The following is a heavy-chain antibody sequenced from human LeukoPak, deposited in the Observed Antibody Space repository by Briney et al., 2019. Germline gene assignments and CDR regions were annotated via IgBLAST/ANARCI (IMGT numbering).Heavy chain of an antibody. V-gene: IGHV4-59*08. CDR2: IYYSGST. Sequence: SETLSLTCTFSGGSISSYYWSWIRQPPGKGLEGIGYIYYSGSTNYNPSLKSRVTISVDTSKNQFSLKLSSVTAGDTGGYYCARPLLFGYYYVGAFDIWGQGTMVTVSS. CDR1: GGSISSYY. J-gene: IGHJ3*02. D-gene: IGHD3-10*02. CDR3: ARPLLFGYYYVGAFDI.